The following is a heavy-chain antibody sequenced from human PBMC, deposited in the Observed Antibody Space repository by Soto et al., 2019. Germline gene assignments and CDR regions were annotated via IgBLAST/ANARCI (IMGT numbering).Heavy chain of an antibody. D-gene: IGHD2-2*01. CDR3: TRRASSSFYHFDL. CDR2: IDPSDSYV. J-gene: IGHJ4*02. Sequence: PGESLKISCQASGYSFTAYWITWVRQMPGKGLEWMATIDPSDSYVDYSPSFRGHVTFSVDRSITTVYLQWNSLKASDSAMYFCTRRASSSFYHFDLWSQGALVTVSS. CDR1: GYSFTAYW. V-gene: IGHV5-10-1*01.